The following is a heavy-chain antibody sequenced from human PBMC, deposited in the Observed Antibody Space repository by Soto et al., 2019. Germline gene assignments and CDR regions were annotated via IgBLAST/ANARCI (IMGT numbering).Heavy chain of an antibody. CDR2: ISWNSASM. CDR3: ARSLSDSYYDLDF. J-gene: IGHJ4*02. D-gene: IGHD1-26*01. Sequence: GGSLRLSCAASGFTFDDYAMHWVRQAPGKGLEWVSGISWNSASMDYADSVKDRFSISRDNAENSLYLQMNILKIEDTAFYYCARSLSDSYYDLDFWGQGTLVTVSS. CDR1: GFTFDDYA. V-gene: IGHV3-9*01.